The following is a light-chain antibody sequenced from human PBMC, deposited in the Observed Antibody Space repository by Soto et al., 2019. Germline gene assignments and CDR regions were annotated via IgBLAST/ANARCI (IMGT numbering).Light chain of an antibody. J-gene: IGKJ2*01. CDR1: QSVSNSY. Sequence: EIVLTQSPGTLSLSPGERATLSCRASQSVSNSYLAWHQQKPGQAPRLLIYGASSRATGIPDRFSGSGSGTDFTLTISRLEPEDFAVYYCQQYGRSPPTFGQGTKLE. CDR3: QQYGRSPPT. V-gene: IGKV3-20*01. CDR2: GAS.